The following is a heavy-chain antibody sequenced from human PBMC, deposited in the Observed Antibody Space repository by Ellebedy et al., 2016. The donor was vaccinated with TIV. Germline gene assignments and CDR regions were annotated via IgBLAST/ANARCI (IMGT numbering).Heavy chain of an antibody. Sequence: AASVKVSCKASGYTFASYDINWVRQANGQGLEWMGWMNPKSGNTGYAQKFQDRVTMTRNTSIRTAFMELSSLRSEDTAVYYCARGRRDNWSSYLFDHWGQGTLVPVSS. J-gene: IGHJ4*02. CDR1: GYTFASYD. CDR3: ARGRRDNWSSYLFDH. D-gene: IGHD1-1*01. CDR2: MNPKSGNT. V-gene: IGHV1-8*01.